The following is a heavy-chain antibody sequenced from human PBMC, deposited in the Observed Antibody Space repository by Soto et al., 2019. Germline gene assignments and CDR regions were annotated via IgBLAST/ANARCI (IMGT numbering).Heavy chain of an antibody. CDR1: AYTFTSYG. CDR3: ATYCSSTSCSPIYYYYGMDV. J-gene: IGHJ6*02. CDR2: ISAYNGNT. Sequence: QVQLVQSGAEVKKPGASVKVSCKASAYTFTSYGVSWVRQAPGQGLEWMGWISAYNGNTNYAQKLQGRVTMTTDTSTSTAYMELRSLRSDDTAVYYCATYCSSTSCSPIYYYYGMDVWGQGTTVTVSS. V-gene: IGHV1-18*01. D-gene: IGHD2-2*01.